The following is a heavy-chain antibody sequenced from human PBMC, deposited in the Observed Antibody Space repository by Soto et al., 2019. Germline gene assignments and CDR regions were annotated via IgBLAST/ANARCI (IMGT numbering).Heavy chain of an antibody. CDR1: GGSVSSGSYY. CDR2: VYYSGST. Sequence: SETLSLTCTVSGGSVSSGSYYWSWIRQPPAKGLGWIGYVYYSGSTTYNPSLKSRVTISVDTSKNQFSLKLSSVTAADTAVYYCASSQLDPRSYYYYGMDVWGQGTTVTVSS. V-gene: IGHV4-61*01. CDR3: ASSQLDPRSYYYYGMDV. J-gene: IGHJ6*02. D-gene: IGHD6-6*01.